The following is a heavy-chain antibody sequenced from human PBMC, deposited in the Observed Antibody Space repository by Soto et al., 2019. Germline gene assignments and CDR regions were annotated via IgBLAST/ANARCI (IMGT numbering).Heavy chain of an antibody. Sequence: SETLSLTCTVSGGSISSSSYYWGWIRQPPGKGLEWIGSIYYSGTTYYNPALKSRVTISVDTSKNQFSLKLSSVTAADTAVYYCARCITIFGVVIDYWGQGTLVTVSS. V-gene: IGHV4-39*01. CDR1: GGSISSSSYY. D-gene: IGHD3-3*01. J-gene: IGHJ4*02. CDR3: ARCITIFGVVIDY. CDR2: IYYSGTT.